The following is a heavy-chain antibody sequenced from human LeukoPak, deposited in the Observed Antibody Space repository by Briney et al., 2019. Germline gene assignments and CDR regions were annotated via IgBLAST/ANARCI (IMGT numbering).Heavy chain of an antibody. J-gene: IGHJ5*02. CDR2: INHSGST. Sequence: SETLSLTCAVYGGSFSGYYWNWIRQPPGKGLEWLGEINHSGSTNYNLSLKSRITISVDTSKNQFSLKLTSVTAADTAVYYCAKTGRPNNSGWYRWFDPWGQGTLVTVSS. CDR1: GGSFSGYY. D-gene: IGHD6-19*01. V-gene: IGHV4-34*01. CDR3: AKTGRPNNSGWYRWFDP.